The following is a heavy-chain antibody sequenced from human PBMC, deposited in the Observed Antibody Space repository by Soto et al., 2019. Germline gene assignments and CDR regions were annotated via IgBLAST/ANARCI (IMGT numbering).Heavy chain of an antibody. CDR3: ARSQGSRTSLEIYYYYYYGMDV. Sequence: QVQLVQSGAEVKKPGSSVKVSCKASGGTFSSYAISWVRQAPGQGLEWMGGVIPISGTANYGQKFQGRVTITANESTSTAYMELSSLRSEDTAVYYCARSQGSRTSLEIYYYYYYGMDVWGQGATVTVSS. D-gene: IGHD2-2*01. CDR2: VIPISGTA. CDR1: GGTFSSYA. V-gene: IGHV1-69*01. J-gene: IGHJ6*02.